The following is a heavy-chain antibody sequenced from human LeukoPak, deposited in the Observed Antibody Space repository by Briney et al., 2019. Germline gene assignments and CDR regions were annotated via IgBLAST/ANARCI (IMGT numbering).Heavy chain of an antibody. Sequence: ASVKVSCKVSGYTFTDYYMHWVQQAPGKGLEWMGLVDPEDGETIYAEKFQVRVTITADTSTDTAYMELSSLRSEDTAVYYCATWGYSSGWFTWGQGTLVTVSS. CDR3: ATWGYSSGWFT. CDR2: VDPEDGET. J-gene: IGHJ5*02. CDR1: GYTFTDYY. D-gene: IGHD6-19*01. V-gene: IGHV1-69-2*01.